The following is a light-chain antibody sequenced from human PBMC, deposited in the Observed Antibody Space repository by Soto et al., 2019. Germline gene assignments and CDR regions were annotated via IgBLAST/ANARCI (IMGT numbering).Light chain of an antibody. J-gene: IGKJ3*01. CDR2: EAS. CDR3: QQSYSTTPFN. Sequence: DIQMTQSPSPLSASVGDRVYITCRTSQSISSYLNWYQAKPGKAPKLLIYEASSLESGVPSRFSGSGSGTDFTLTISSLQPEDSATYYCQQSYSTTPFNLGPGTKVDIK. V-gene: IGKV1-39*01. CDR1: QSISSY.